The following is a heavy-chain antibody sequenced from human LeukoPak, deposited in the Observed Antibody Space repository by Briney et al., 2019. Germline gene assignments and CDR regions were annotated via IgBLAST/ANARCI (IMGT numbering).Heavy chain of an antibody. CDR2: ISYDGSNK. J-gene: IGHJ4*02. V-gene: IGHV3-30*14. Sequence: GSLRLSCAASGFTFSTYAMHWVRQAPGKGLEWVALISYDGSNKYYADSVKGRFTISRDNSKNTLYLQMNSLRAEDTAVYYCAIYSYGYYFDYWGQGTLVTVSS. D-gene: IGHD5-18*01. CDR1: GFTFSTYA. CDR3: AIYSYGYYFDY.